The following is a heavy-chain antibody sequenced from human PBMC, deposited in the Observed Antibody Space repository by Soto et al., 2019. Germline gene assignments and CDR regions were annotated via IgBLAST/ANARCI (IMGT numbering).Heavy chain of an antibody. CDR3: ARDPSTINKLIGVWFDP. CDR2: IKPISDIT. Sequence: SVKVSCKASGDTFGIFTINGVRQSGLRGLEGMGGIKPISDITNYAQRFQGRVTFTADASTSTVYLELSSLRSEDTAMYYCARDPSTINKLIGVWFDPWGQGTLVTVSS. J-gene: IGHJ5*02. CDR1: GDTFGIFT. D-gene: IGHD4-4*01. V-gene: IGHV1-69*13.